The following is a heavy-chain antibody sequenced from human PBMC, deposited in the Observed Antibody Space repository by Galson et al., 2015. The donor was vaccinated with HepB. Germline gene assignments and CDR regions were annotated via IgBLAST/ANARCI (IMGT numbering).Heavy chain of an antibody. CDR3: ARVRTVTTAYYYYLDV. J-gene: IGHJ6*03. CDR2: SNPNSGGT. V-gene: IGHV1-2*06. CDR1: GYTFTSYY. D-gene: IGHD4-17*01. Sequence: SVKVSCKVSGYTFTSYYMHWVRQAPGQGLEWMCRSNPNSGGTNYVQKFQGRVTMTRDTSISTAYLELSRLRSDDTAVYYCARVRTVTTAYYYYLDVWGKRTTVTVSS.